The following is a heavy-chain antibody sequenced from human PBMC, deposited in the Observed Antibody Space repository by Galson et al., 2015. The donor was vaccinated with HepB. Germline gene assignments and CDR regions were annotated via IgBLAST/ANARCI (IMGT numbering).Heavy chain of an antibody. CDR1: GDSVSSNSVG. J-gene: IGHJ4*02. D-gene: IGHD7-27*01. V-gene: IGHV6-1*01. CDR3: AKSIHLGRGFDS. Sequence: CAISGDSVSSNSVGWNWIRQSPSRGLEWLGRTYYRSQWSNDYAVSVKSRITIYAGTSKNQFSLQLNSVTPEDTAVYYCAKSIHLGRGFDSWGQGTLVTVSS. CDR2: TYYRSQWSN.